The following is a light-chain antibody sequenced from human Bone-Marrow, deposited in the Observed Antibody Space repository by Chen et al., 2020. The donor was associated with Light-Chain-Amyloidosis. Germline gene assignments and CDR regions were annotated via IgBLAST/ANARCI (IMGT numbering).Light chain of an antibody. CDR2: RDT. CDR1: DLPTKY. J-gene: IGLJ2*01. CDR3: QSADSSGTYEVI. Sequence: SYDLTQPPSAAVSPGSQARITGPGDDLPTKYDYCYQQKPGQAPVLVIHRDTERPSGISERFSGSSSGTTATLTISGVQAEDEADYHCQSADSSGTYEVIFGGGTKLTVL. V-gene: IGLV3-25*03.